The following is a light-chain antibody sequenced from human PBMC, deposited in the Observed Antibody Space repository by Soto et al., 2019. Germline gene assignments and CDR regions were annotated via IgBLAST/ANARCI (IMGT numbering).Light chain of an antibody. CDR3: SAYAGSSTWV. CDR1: SSDVGGYNY. CDR2: EVY. Sequence: QSVPTQSPSASGSPGQSVTFSCTGTSSDVGGYNYVSWYQQYPGKAPKLMIYEVYKRPSGVPDRFSGSKSANTASLTVSGLQPEDEADYYCSAYAGSSTWVFGGGTKLTVL. V-gene: IGLV2-8*01. J-gene: IGLJ2*01.